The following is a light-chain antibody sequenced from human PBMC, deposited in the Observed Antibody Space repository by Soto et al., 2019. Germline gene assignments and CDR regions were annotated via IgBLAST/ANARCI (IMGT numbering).Light chain of an antibody. CDR2: EVS. J-gene: IGLJ2*01. Sequence: QSVLTQPASVSGSPGQSITISCTGTSSDVGGYNSVSWYQQYPGKAPKLIIYEVSDRPSGVSNRFSGSKSGNTASLTISGLQAEDEAAYYCSSYTSSSTLIFGGGTKLTVL. CDR3: SSYTSSSTLI. CDR1: SSDVGGYNS. V-gene: IGLV2-14*01.